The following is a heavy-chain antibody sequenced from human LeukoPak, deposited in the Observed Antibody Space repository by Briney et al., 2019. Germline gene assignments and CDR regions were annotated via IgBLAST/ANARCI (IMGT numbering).Heavy chain of an antibody. CDR1: GGSTRSYC. Sequence: SETLSLTCTVSGGSTRSYCWNWIRQPPGKGLEWIGYIYYSGSTNYNPSLKSRLTISIDTSKNQLSLKLNSVTAADTAVYYCARGDGAFDIWGQGTMVTPSS. D-gene: IGHD5-24*01. CDR3: ARGDGAFDI. J-gene: IGHJ3*02. V-gene: IGHV4-59*01. CDR2: IYYSGST.